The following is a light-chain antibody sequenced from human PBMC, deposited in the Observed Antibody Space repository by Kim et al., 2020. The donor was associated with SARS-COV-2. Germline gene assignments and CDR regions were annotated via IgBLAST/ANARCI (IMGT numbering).Light chain of an antibody. Sequence: EIVMTQSPATLSVSPGERATLSCRASQSVGTHLAWYQQKPGQPPRLLISGISTRTTGIPARFSGSGSGTEFTFTISSLQSEDFAVYYCHQHTDWPLTFGGGTKVDIK. CDR2: GIS. V-gene: IGKV3-15*01. CDR3: HQHTDWPLT. J-gene: IGKJ4*01. CDR1: QSVGTH.